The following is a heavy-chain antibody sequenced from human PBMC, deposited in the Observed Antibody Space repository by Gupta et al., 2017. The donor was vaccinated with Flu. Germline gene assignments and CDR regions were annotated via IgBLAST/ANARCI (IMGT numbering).Heavy chain of an antibody. J-gene: IGHJ4*02. CDR3: ARDLRRTIIPHFGVLTPRGFYFDY. V-gene: IGHV1-2*02. D-gene: IGHD3-3*01. CDR2: INPYSGGT. Sequence: QVQLVQSGAEVKKPGASVKVSCRASGYTFTGCYIHWVRQAPGQGLEWMGWINPYSGGTNYAQKFQGRVTMTRDTSINTAYMELSSLRSDDTAVYYCARDLRRTIIPHFGVLTPRGFYFDYWGQGTLVTVSS. CDR1: GYTFTGCY.